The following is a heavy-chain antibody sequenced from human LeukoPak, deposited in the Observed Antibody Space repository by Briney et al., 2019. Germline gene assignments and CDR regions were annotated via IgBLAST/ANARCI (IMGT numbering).Heavy chain of an antibody. Sequence: ASVKVSCKASGYTFTDYHMHWVRQAPGQGLEWMGCIDLYTGGAHYAQKFQDWLSMTRDTSISTAYMELSRLRSDDTAVYYCARGGGYCSSTSCSDGSFDYWGQGTLVTVSS. CDR2: IDLYTGGA. D-gene: IGHD2-2*01. CDR1: GYTFTDYH. V-gene: IGHV1-2*04. J-gene: IGHJ4*02. CDR3: ARGGGYCSSTSCSDGSFDY.